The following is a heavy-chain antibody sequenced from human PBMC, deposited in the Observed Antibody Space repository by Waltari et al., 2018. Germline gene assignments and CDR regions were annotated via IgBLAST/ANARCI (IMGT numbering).Heavy chain of an antibody. D-gene: IGHD6-6*01. J-gene: IGHJ6*02. CDR2: MNPHSGNT. CDR3: AKASIAARRPRYYGMDV. V-gene: IGHV1-8*01. Sequence: QVQLVQSGAEVKKPGASVKVSCKASGYTFTNYDINWVRQATGQGLEWMGWMNPHSGNTGYAQKFQGRVTMTRNTSISTAYMELSSLRSEDTAVYYCAKASIAARRPRYYGMDVWGQGTTVTVSS. CDR1: GYTFTNYD.